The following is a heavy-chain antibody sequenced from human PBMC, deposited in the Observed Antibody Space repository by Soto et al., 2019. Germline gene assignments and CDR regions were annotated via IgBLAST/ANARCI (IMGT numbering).Heavy chain of an antibody. Sequence: EVQLLESGGGLVQPGGSLRLSCKASGFTFAKNTMSWVRQAPGKGLEWVSSITDSGVNTYYADSVKGRFTISRDNSKNTLYVQMNSLRGEDMATYYCVKGGRGSACDYWGQGTLVTVSS. CDR3: VKGGRGSACDY. CDR2: ITDSGVNT. CDR1: GFTFAKNT. V-gene: IGHV3-23*01. J-gene: IGHJ4*02. D-gene: IGHD3-10*01.